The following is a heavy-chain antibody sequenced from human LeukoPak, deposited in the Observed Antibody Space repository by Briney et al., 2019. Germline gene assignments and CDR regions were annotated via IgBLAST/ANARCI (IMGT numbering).Heavy chain of an antibody. D-gene: IGHD2-2*01. CDR1: GYTFTGYY. V-gene: IGHV1-2*02. CDR2: INPNSGGT. J-gene: IGHJ5*02. CDR3: ARSRRIVVVPAARGQNNWFDP. Sequence: ASVKVSCKAYGYTFTGYYMHWVRQAPGQGLEWMGWINPNSGGTNYAQKFQGRVTMTRGTSISTAYMELSRLRSDDTAVYYCARSRRIVVVPAARGQNNWFDPWGQGTLVTVSS.